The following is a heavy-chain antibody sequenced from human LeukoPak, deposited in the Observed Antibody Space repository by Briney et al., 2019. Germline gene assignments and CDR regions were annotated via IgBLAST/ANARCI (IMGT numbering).Heavy chain of an antibody. Sequence: GGSLRLSCAASGFTFSSYSMNWVRQAPGKGLEWVSSISSSSSYIYYADSVKGRFTISRDNAKNSLYLQMNSLRAEDTAVYYCARGGPRTGMDVWGQGTTVTVSS. CDR3: ARGGPRTGMDV. V-gene: IGHV3-21*01. J-gene: IGHJ6*02. D-gene: IGHD3-16*01. CDR1: GFTFSSYS. CDR2: ISSSSSYI.